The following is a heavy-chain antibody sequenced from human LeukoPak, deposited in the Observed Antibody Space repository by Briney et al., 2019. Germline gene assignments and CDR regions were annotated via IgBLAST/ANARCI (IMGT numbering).Heavy chain of an antibody. V-gene: IGHV1-2*02. Sequence: ASVKVSCKASGYTFTGYYMHWVRQAPGQGLEWMGWINPNSGGTNYAQKFQGRVTMTRDTSISTAYMELSRLGSDDTAVYYCARGCSGGSCYSGWFDPWGQGTLVTVSS. CDR1: GYTFTGYY. CDR2: INPNSGGT. J-gene: IGHJ5*02. D-gene: IGHD2-15*01. CDR3: ARGCSGGSCYSGWFDP.